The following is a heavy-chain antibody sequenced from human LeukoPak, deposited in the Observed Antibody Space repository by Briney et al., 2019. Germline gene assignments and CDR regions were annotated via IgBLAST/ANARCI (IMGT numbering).Heavy chain of an antibody. Sequence: GGSRRLSCAAAGFTFDTYGMNWVRQAPGKGLGWVSFITGRINTIYYADSVKGRFTISRDNAKNSLYLQMNSLRAEDTAVYYCARLESQVFDYWGQGTLVTVSS. CDR1: GFTFDTYG. CDR2: ITGRINTI. D-gene: IGHD1-1*01. CDR3: ARLESQVFDY. J-gene: IGHJ4*02. V-gene: IGHV3-48*01.